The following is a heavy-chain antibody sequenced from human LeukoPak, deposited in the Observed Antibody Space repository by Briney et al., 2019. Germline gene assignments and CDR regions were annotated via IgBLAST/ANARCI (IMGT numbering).Heavy chain of an antibody. CDR3: AREYSGSYYYYYGMDV. CDR2: INPSGGST. CDR1: GYTFTSYY. V-gene: IGHV1-46*01. D-gene: IGHD1-26*01. Sequence: ASVKVSCKASGYTFTSYYMHWVRQAPGQGLEWMGIINPSGGSTSYAQKFQGRVTMTRDTSTSTVYMELSSLRSEDTAVYYCAREYSGSYYYYYGMDVWGQGTTVTVS. J-gene: IGHJ6*02.